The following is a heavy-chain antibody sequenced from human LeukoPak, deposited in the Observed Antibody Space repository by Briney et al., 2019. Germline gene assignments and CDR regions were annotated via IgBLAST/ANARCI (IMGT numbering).Heavy chain of an antibody. D-gene: IGHD6-13*01. CDR2: ISAYNGNT. V-gene: IGHV1-18*01. CDR1: GYTFTSYG. CDR3: ARDPGVSSSWGYYYYGMDV. Sequence: ASVKVSCKASGYTFTSYGISWVRQAPGQGLEWMGWISAYNGNTNYAQKLQGRVTMTADTSTSTAYMELRSLRSDDTAVYYCARDPGVSSSWGYYYYGMDVWGQGTTVTVSS. J-gene: IGHJ6*02.